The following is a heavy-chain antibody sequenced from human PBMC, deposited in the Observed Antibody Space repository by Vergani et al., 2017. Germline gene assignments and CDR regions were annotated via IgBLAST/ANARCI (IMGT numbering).Heavy chain of an antibody. J-gene: IGHJ5*02. Sequence: VQLVPSGAEVRKPGASVTVSCTASGYIFKNYYIHWLRQAPGQAFEWMGILNPTTGHTTSAQKFMGRVDMTRDPSTDTSTRTVQMTLSSLRSEDTAGYYCARSIGYCAGATCRAYYFDHWGQGTRVTVSS. CDR1: GYIFKNYY. V-gene: IGHV1-46*02. D-gene: IGHD2-21*01. CDR3: ARSIGYCAGATCRAYYFDH. CDR2: LNPTTGHT.